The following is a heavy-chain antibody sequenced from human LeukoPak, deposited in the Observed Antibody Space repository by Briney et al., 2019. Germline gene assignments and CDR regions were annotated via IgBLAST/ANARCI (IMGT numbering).Heavy chain of an antibody. J-gene: IGHJ1*01. D-gene: IGHD1-7*01. CDR3: AKAGDWNYFLTYFQH. V-gene: IGHV3-30*02. CDR2: IRYDGSNK. Sequence: PGGSLRLSCAASGFTFSNYGMHWVRQAPGKGLEWVAFIRYDGSNKYYADSVKGRFTISRDNSKNTLYLQMNSLRAEDTAVYYCAKAGDWNYFLTYFQHWGQGTLVTVSS. CDR1: GFTFSNYG.